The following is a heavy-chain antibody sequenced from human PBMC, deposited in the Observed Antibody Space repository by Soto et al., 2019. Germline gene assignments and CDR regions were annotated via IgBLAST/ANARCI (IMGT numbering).Heavy chain of an antibody. J-gene: IGHJ4*01. CDR2: IYYSGST. CDR3: ARVGVTGWYYFDY. V-gene: IGHV4-59*01. CDR1: GGSINNYY. Sequence: PSETLSLTCTVSGGSINNYYGSWIRQSPGKGLEWIGHIYYSGSTNYNPSLKSRLTISVDTSKNQFSLRLSSVTAADTAIYYCARVGVTGWYYFDYWGHGTLVTVSS. D-gene: IGHD3-9*01.